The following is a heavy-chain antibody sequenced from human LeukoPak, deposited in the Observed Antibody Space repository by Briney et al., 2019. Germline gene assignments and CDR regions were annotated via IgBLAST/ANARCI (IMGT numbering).Heavy chain of an antibody. CDR2: IYYSGST. J-gene: IGHJ4*02. Sequence: SETLSLTCTVSGGSISSSSYYWGWIRQPPGKGLEWIGSIYYSGSTYYNPSLKSRVTISVDTSKNQFSLKLSSVTAADTAVYYCAREISVAAADPTIDYWGQGTLVTVSS. D-gene: IGHD6-13*01. CDR3: AREISVAAADPTIDY. V-gene: IGHV4-39*07. CDR1: GGSISSSSYY.